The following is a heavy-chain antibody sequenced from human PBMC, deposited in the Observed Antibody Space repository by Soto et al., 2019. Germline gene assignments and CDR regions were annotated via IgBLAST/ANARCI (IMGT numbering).Heavy chain of an antibody. V-gene: IGHV3-7*01. CDR2: IKQDGSEK. D-gene: IGHD3-3*01. Sequence: LRLSCAASGFTFSSYWMSWVRQAPGKGLEWVANIKQDGSEKYYVDSVKGRFTISRDNAKNSLYLQMNSLRAEDTAVYYCARDSSDFTYYDFWSGYYTGKLDYWGQGTLVTVSS. CDR1: GFTFSSYW. CDR3: ARDSSDFTYYDFWSGYYTGKLDY. J-gene: IGHJ4*02.